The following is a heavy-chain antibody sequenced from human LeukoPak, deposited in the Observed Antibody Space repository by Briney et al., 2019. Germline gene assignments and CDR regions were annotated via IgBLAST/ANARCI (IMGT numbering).Heavy chain of an antibody. CDR1: GYTFTGYY. CDR3: ARVRRTFGGVTPPDSGPFDP. Sequence: RASVKVSCKASGYTFTGYYMHWVRQAPGQGLEWMGWINPNSGGTNYAQKFQGRVTMTRDTSISTAYMELSRLRSDDTAVYYCARVRRTFGGVTPPDSGPFDPWGQGTLVIVSS. D-gene: IGHD3-16*01. V-gene: IGHV1-2*02. J-gene: IGHJ5*02. CDR2: INPNSGGT.